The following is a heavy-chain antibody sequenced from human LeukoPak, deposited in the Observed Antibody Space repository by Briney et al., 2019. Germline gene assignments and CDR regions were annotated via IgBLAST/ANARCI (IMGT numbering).Heavy chain of an antibody. D-gene: IGHD3-10*01. Sequence: SQTLSLTSAISGDSVSINRAGWNWVRQSPTRGLEWLGSTYYRVKRYNEYALSVRSPITIYADTSKNQFSLQLNSVTPEDSAVYYCARYYYGWDYWGQGTLVTVSS. CDR1: GDSVSINRAG. CDR2: TYYRVKRYN. J-gene: IGHJ4*02. CDR3: ARYYYGWDY. V-gene: IGHV6-1*01.